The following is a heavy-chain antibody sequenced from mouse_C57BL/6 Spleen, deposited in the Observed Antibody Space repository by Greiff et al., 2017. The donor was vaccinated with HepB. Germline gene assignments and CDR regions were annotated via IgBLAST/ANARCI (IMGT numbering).Heavy chain of an antibody. Sequence: VQLQQPGAELVRPGSSVKLSCKASGYTFTSYWMHWVKQRPIQGLEWIGNIDPSDSETHYNQKFKDKATLTVDKSSSTAYMQLSSLTSDDSAVYYCARLGGNYEYYYAMDYWGQGTSVTVSS. J-gene: IGHJ4*01. CDR3: ARLGGNYEYYYAMDY. CDR2: IDPSDSET. V-gene: IGHV1-52*01. CDR1: GYTFTSYW. D-gene: IGHD2-1*01.